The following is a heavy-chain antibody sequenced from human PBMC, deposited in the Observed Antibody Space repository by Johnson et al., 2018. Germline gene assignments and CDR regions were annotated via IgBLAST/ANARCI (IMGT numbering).Heavy chain of an antibody. V-gene: IGHV3-64*04. Sequence: QVQLVQSGGGLVQPGGSLRLSCAASGFTFSNYAMHWVRQAPGKGLEYVSAISSNGGSTYYADSVKGRFTISRDNSKNTLYLQKNSLRADDTALYYCAKDGGYSNSGWFESWGQGILVTVSS. CDR2: ISSNGGST. CDR3: AKDGGYSNSGWFES. D-gene: IGHD2/OR15-2a*01. J-gene: IGHJ5*01. CDR1: GFTFSNYA.